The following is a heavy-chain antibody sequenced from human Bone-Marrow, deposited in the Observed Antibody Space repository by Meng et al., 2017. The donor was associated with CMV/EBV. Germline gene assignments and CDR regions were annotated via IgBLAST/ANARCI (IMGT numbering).Heavy chain of an antibody. CDR2: IYYTGTS. D-gene: IGHD2-2*01. Sequence: SETLSLTCSVSGGSISSYYWSWVRQSPGKGLEWIGYIYYTGTSNYNPSLKSRVTISVDTSNNQFSLRLTSVTAADTAVYYCARVIVLIPAAIPSDNWFDPWGQGTLVTVSS. V-gene: IGHV4-59*12. CDR1: GGSISSYY. CDR3: ARVIVLIPAAIPSDNWFDP. J-gene: IGHJ5*02.